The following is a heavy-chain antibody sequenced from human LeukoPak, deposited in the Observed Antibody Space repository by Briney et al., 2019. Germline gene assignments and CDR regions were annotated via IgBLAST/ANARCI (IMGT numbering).Heavy chain of an antibody. CDR3: ARGAAMGGLYY. CDR2: ISGSGGTT. J-gene: IGHJ4*02. D-gene: IGHD2-15*01. Sequence: PGGSLRLSCVVSGFTFRNYAMGWVRQAPGKGLEWVSSISGSGGTTYVADSVKGRFTISRDNAKNTLYLQMNSLRAEDTAVYYCARGAAMGGLYYWGQGNLVTGSS. V-gene: IGHV3-23*01. CDR1: GFTFRNYA.